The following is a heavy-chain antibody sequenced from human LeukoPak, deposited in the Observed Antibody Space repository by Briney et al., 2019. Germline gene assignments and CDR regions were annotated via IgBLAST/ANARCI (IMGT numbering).Heavy chain of an antibody. CDR3: ARIRDVVAAPFDY. D-gene: IGHD2-15*01. CDR2: IYYSGST. Sequence: SQTLSLTCTVSGGSVSSGDYYWSWIRQPPGKGLEWIGYIYYSGSTYYNPSLKSRVNISVDTSKNQFSLKLSSVTAADTAVYYCARIRDVVAAPFDYWGQGTLVTVSS. V-gene: IGHV4-30-4*08. CDR1: GGSVSSGDYY. J-gene: IGHJ4*02.